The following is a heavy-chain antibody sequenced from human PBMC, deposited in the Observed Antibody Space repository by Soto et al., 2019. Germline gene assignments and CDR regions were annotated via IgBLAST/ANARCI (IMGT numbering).Heavy chain of an antibody. CDR3: ARIGNVDIVATTRGLDY. CDR2: IYYSGST. CDR1: GGSISSGGYS. D-gene: IGHD5-12*01. Sequence: SETLSLTCTVSGGSISSGGYSWSWIRQHPGKGLEWIGYIYYSGSTYYNPSLKSRVTISVDTSKNQFSLKLSSVTAADTAVYYCARIGNVDIVATTRGLDYWGQGTLVTVSS. J-gene: IGHJ4*02. V-gene: IGHV4-31*03.